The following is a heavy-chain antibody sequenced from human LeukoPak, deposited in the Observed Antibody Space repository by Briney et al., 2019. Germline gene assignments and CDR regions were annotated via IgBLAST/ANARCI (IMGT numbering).Heavy chain of an antibody. J-gene: IGHJ5*02. CDR2: ISAYNGNT. CDR3: ARDGMITMVRGVIITSSWFGP. CDR1: GYTFTSYG. Sequence: ASVKVSCKASGYTFTSYGISWVRQAPGQGLEWMGWISAYNGNTNYAQKLQGRVTMTTDPSTSTAYMGLRSLRSDDTAVYYCARDGMITMVRGVIITSSWFGPWGQGTLVTVSS. D-gene: IGHD3-10*01. V-gene: IGHV1-18*01.